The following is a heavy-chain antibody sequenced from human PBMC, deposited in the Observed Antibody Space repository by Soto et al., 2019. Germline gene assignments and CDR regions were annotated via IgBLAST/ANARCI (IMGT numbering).Heavy chain of an antibody. CDR2: IYYSGST. CDR3: ARSSGFGELYHGPPPQNDYYYYYMDV. CDR1: GGSISRGGYY. J-gene: IGHJ6*03. V-gene: IGHV4-31*03. Sequence: SETLSLTCTVSGGSISRGGYYWSWIRQHPGKSLEWIGYIYYSGSTYYNPSLKSRVTISVDTSKNQFSLKLSSVTAADTAVYYCARSSGFGELYHGPPPQNDYYYYYMDVRGKGTTVTVSS. D-gene: IGHD3-10*01.